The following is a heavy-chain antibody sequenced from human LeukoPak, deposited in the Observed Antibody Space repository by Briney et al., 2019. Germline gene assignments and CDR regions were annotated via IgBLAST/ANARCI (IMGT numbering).Heavy chain of an antibody. Sequence: GRSLRLSCAASGFSVVTSPMSWLRQSPGKGLEWVSAFLNRGGDTYYADSVKGRFTISRDNSKNTLYLQMNSLRAEDTAVYYCARDNSNSGNDYWGQGTLVTVSS. CDR1: GFSVVTSP. CDR2: FLNRGGDT. J-gene: IGHJ4*02. CDR3: ARDNSNSGNDY. V-gene: IGHV3-23*01. D-gene: IGHD2/OR15-2a*01.